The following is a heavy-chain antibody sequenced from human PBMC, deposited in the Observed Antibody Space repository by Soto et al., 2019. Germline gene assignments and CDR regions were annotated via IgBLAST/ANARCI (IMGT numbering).Heavy chain of an antibody. J-gene: IGHJ5*02. D-gene: IGHD2-2*01. V-gene: IGHV1-18*01. CDR2: ISAYNGNT. Sequence: QVQLVQSGAEVKKPGASVKVSCKASGYTFTSYGISWVRQAPGQGLEWMGWISAYNGNTKYAQKLQGRVTMTTDTSTSTAYMELGSLRSDDTAVYYCARDPPFKLGYCSSTSCYLGWFDPWGQGTLVTVSS. CDR3: ARDPPFKLGYCSSTSCYLGWFDP. CDR1: GYTFTSYG.